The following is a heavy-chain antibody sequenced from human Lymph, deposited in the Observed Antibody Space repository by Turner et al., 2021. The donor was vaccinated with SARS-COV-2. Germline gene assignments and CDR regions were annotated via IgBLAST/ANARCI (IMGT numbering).Heavy chain of an antibody. V-gene: IGHV4-39*01. CDR3: ARQEVLLWFGELSGNWFDP. D-gene: IGHD3-10*01. CDR1: GGSISRSSYY. CDR2: IYYSGST. J-gene: IGHJ5*02. Sequence: QLQLQESGPGLVKPSETLSLTCTVSGGSISRSSYYWGWIRQPPGKGLEWIGSIYYSGSTYYNPSLKSRVTISVDTSKNQFSLKLSSVTAADTAVYYCARQEVLLWFGELSGNWFDPWGQGTLVTVSS.